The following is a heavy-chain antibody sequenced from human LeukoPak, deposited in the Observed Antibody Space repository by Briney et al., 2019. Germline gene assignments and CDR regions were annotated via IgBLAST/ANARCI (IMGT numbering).Heavy chain of an antibody. CDR1: GGSISSYY. D-gene: IGHD3-22*01. CDR3: ARGVGAYDSSGYYSFNFDY. V-gene: IGHV4-59*01. J-gene: IGHJ4*02. CDR2: IYYSGST. Sequence: SETLSLTCTVSGGSISSYYWSWIRQPPGKGQEWIGYIYYSGSTNYNPSLKSRVTISVDTSMNQFSLRLSSVTAADTAVYYCARGVGAYDSSGYYSFNFDYWGQGTLVTVSS.